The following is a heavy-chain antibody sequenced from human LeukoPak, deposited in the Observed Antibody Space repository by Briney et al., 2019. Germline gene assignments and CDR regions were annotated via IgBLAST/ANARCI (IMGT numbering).Heavy chain of an antibody. D-gene: IGHD4-17*01. Sequence: PSQTLSLTCTVSGGSISSGGYYWSWIRLHPGKGLEWIGYIYYSGSTYYNPSLKSRLTISVDTSKNQFSLKLSSVTAADTAVYYCASADYEDAFDIWGQGAMVTVSS. V-gene: IGHV4-31*03. CDR2: IYYSGST. CDR1: GGSISSGGYY. J-gene: IGHJ3*02. CDR3: ASADYEDAFDI.